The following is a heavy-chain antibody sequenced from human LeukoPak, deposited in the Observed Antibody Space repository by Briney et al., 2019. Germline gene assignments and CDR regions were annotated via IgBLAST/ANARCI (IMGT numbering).Heavy chain of an antibody. CDR3: ARDDPPGRYSNYDGIDY. CDR2: IYYSGST. V-gene: IGHV4-59*01. CDR1: GGSISSYY. J-gene: IGHJ4*02. D-gene: IGHD4-11*01. Sequence: SETLSLTCTVSGGSISSYYWSWIRQPPGKGLEWIGYIYYSGSTNYNPSLKSRVTISVDTSKNQFSLKLSSVTAADTAVYYCARDDPPGRYSNYDGIDYWGQGTLVTVSS.